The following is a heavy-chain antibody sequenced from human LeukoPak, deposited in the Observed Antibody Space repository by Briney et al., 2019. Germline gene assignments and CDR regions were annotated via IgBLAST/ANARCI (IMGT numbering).Heavy chain of an antibody. CDR1: GFTFSSYS. Sequence: GGSLRLSCAASGFTFSSYSMNWVRQAPGKGLEWVSVIYSGGSTYYADSVKGRFTISRDNSKNTLYLQMNSLRAEDTAVYYCARSPCTNGVCSPSFDYWGQGTLVTVSS. CDR3: ARSPCTNGVCSPSFDY. J-gene: IGHJ4*02. CDR2: IYSGGST. D-gene: IGHD2-8*01. V-gene: IGHV3-53*01.